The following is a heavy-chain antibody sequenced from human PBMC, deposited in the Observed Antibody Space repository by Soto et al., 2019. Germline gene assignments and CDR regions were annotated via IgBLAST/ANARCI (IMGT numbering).Heavy chain of an antibody. Sequence: KTSETLSLTCTVSGGSISSGGYYWSWIRQHPGKGLEWIGYIYYSGSTYYNPSLKSRVTISVDTSKNQFSLKLSSVTAADTAVYYCARDSVPAATGGTTRYYYGMDVWGQGTTVTVSS. D-gene: IGHD2-2*01. CDR3: ARDSVPAATGGTTRYYYGMDV. J-gene: IGHJ6*02. V-gene: IGHV4-31*03. CDR2: IYYSGST. CDR1: GGSISSGGYY.